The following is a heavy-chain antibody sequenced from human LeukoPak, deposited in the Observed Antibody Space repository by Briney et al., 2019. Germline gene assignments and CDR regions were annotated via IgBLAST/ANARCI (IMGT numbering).Heavy chain of an antibody. J-gene: IGHJ4*02. Sequence: SETLSLTCAVYGGAFSGYYWSWIRQPPGKGLEWIGEINHSGSTNYNPSLKSRVTISVDTSKNQFSLKLRSVTAVDTAVYYCARWGHFETSGYFVVDYWGQGALVTVSS. V-gene: IGHV4-34*01. CDR2: INHSGST. CDR3: ARWGHFETSGYFVVDY. D-gene: IGHD5-12*01. CDR1: GGAFSGYY.